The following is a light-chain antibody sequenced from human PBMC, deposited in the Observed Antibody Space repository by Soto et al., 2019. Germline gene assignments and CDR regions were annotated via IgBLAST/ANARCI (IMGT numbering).Light chain of an antibody. CDR2: GAS. V-gene: IGKV3-20*01. Sequence: ELVLTQSPGTLSLCPGERATLSCRASQSVSSSYLAWYQQKPGQAPRLLIYGASSRATGIPDRFSGSGSGTDFTLTISRLEPEDFAVYYCHQYVSWTFGQGTKVDIK. J-gene: IGKJ1*01. CDR3: HQYVSWT. CDR1: QSVSSSY.